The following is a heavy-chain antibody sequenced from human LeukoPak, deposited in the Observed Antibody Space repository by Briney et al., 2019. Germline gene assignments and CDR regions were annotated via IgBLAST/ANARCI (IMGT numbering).Heavy chain of an antibody. V-gene: IGHV1-18*01. CDR2: ISAYNGNT. CDR3: ARSPRCSSTSCYSYYYYYMDV. D-gene: IGHD2-2*02. CDR1: GYTFTSYG. Sequence: ASVKVSCKASGYTFTSYGISWVRQAPGQGLEWMGWISAYNGNTNYAQKLQGRVTMTTDTSTSTAYMELRSLRSDDTAVYYCARSPRCSSTSCYSYYYYYMDVWGKGTTVTVSS. J-gene: IGHJ6*03.